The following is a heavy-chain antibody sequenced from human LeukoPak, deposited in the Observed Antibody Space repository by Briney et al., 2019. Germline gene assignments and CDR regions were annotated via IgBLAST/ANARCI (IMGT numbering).Heavy chain of an antibody. CDR1: GITLSNYG. V-gene: IGHV3-23*01. CDR3: AKERGFGGYYYYYMDV. CDR2: ISDTGGRT. Sequence: PGGSLRLSCAVSGITLSNYGMTWVRQAPGKGLEWVAGISDTGGRTNYADSVKGRFTISRDNSKNMVYLQMNSLRAEDTAIYYCAKERGFGGYYYYYMDVWGKGTTVTVSS. D-gene: IGHD3-3*01. J-gene: IGHJ6*03.